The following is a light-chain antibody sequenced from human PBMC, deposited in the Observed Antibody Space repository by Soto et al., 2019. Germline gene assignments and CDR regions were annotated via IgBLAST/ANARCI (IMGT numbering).Light chain of an antibody. V-gene: IGKV1-5*01. CDR2: DAS. CDR1: QSISSW. J-gene: IGKJ1*01. CDR3: QQYNSYWT. Sequence: DIQMTQSPSTLSASVGDRVTITCRASQSISSWLAWYQQKPGKAPKLLIYDASSLESGVRSRFSGSGSGTEFTLTISGLQPDDFATYYCQQYNSYWTFGQGTKVEIK.